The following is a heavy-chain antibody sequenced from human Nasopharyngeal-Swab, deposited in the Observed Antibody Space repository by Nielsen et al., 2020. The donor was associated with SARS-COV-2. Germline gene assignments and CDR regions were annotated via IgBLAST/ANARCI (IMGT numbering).Heavy chain of an antibody. D-gene: IGHD2-2*02. CDR2: IIPILGIA. J-gene: IGHJ4*02. CDR1: GYTFTSYA. CDR3: ARDSGCSSTSCYIPFDY. Sequence: SVKVSCKASGYTFTSYAISWVRQAPGQGLEWMGGIIPILGIANYAQKFQGRVTITADKSTSTAYMELSSLRSEDTAVYYCARDSGCSSTSCYIPFDYWGQGTLVTVSS. V-gene: IGHV1-69*10.